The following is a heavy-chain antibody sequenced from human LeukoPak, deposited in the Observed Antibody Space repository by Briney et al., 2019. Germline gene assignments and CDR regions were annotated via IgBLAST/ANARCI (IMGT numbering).Heavy chain of an antibody. CDR1: GFTFSSYA. CDR3: ARMNTVLVNGLNSYYYMDV. CDR2: ISGSGGST. Sequence: GGSLRLSCAASGFTFSSYAMSWVRQAPGKGLEWVSAISGSGGSTYYADSVKGRFTISRDNSKNTLYLQMNSLRAEDTALYYCARMNTVLVNGLNSYYYMDVWGKGTTVTISS. D-gene: IGHD5-18*01. J-gene: IGHJ6*03. V-gene: IGHV3-23*01.